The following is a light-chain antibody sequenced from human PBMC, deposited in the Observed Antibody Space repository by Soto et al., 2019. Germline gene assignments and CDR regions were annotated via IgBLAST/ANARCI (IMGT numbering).Light chain of an antibody. CDR2: SND. J-gene: IGLJ3*02. CDR1: DSNIGSNG. Sequence: QAVVTQPPSASGTPGQRVTILCSGSDSNIGSNGVNWYQHLPGMAPKLLTHSNDHRPSGVADRFSGSKSGTSASLAISGLQSEDEADYYCAAWDDILNGWVFGGGTKLTVL. CDR3: AAWDDILNGWV. V-gene: IGLV1-44*01.